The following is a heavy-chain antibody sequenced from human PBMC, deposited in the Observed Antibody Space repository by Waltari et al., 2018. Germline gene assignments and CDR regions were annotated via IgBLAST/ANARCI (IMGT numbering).Heavy chain of an antibody. CDR3: ASTPYYYDSSGYWGVDY. J-gene: IGHJ4*02. V-gene: IGHV4-59*01. Sequence: QVQLQESGPGLVKPSETLSLTCTVSGGSISSYYWSWIRQPPGKGLEWIGYIYYSGSTTYTPSLKSRVTISVDTSKNQFSLKLSSVTAADTAVYYCASTPYYYDSSGYWGVDYWGQGTLVTVSS. CDR1: GGSISSYY. D-gene: IGHD3-22*01. CDR2: IYYSGST.